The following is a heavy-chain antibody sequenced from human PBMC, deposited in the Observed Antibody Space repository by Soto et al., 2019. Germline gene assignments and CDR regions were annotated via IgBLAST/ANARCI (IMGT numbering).Heavy chain of an antibody. CDR1: GGSISNYY. Sequence: SETLSLTCTVSGGSISNYYWSWIRQPPGKGLGWIGYIYYTGSANYNPSLKSRVTMSVDTSKNQFSLQLSSVTAADTAMYYCARSCSGGSCYGWFDPWGQGTLVTVSS. CDR3: ARSCSGGSCYGWFDP. CDR2: IYYTGSA. V-gene: IGHV4-59*01. D-gene: IGHD2-15*01. J-gene: IGHJ5*02.